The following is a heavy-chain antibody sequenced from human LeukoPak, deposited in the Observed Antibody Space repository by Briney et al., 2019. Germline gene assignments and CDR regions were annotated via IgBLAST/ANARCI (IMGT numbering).Heavy chain of an antibody. CDR2: IYYSGST. V-gene: IGHV4-59*01. J-gene: IGHJ4*02. CDR3: ARESGGVDY. D-gene: IGHD1-1*01. CDR1: GGSISSYY. Sequence: ASETLSLTCTVSGGSISSYYGSWIRQPPGKGLEWIGYIYYSGSTNYNPSLKSRVTISVDTSKNQFSLKLSSVTAADTAVYYCARESGGVDYWGQGTLVTVSS.